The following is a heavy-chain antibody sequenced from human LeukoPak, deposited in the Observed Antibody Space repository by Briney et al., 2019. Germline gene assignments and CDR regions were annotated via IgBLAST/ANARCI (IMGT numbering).Heavy chain of an antibody. Sequence: SETLSLTCAVYGGSFSGYYWSWIRQPPGKGLEWIGEINHSGSTNYNPSLKSRVTISVDTSMNQFSLKLSSVTAADAAVYYCARQSGGSRYWGQGTLVTVSS. D-gene: IGHD2-15*01. J-gene: IGHJ4*02. CDR1: GGSFSGYY. CDR3: ARQSGGSRY. V-gene: IGHV4-34*01. CDR2: INHSGST.